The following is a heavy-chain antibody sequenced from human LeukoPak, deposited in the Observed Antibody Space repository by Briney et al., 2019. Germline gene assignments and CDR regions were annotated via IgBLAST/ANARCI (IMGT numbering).Heavy chain of an antibody. D-gene: IGHD3-10*01. CDR2: IIPIFGTA. CDR1: GGTFSSYA. Sequence: GASVKVSCKASGGTFSSYAISWVRQAPGLGLEWMGGIIPIFGTANYAQKFQGRVTITADESTSTAYMELSSLRSEDTAVYYCAREYYYGSGDGNIWGQGTMVTVSS. V-gene: IGHV1-69*13. J-gene: IGHJ3*02. CDR3: AREYYYGSGDGNI.